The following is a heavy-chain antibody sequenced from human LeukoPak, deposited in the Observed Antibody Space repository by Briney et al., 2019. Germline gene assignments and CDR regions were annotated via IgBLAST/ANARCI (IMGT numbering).Heavy chain of an antibody. CDR1: GFTFSSYS. Sequence: TGGSLRLSCAASGFTFSSYSMNWVRQAPGKGLEWVSYTSSSSSTIYYADSVKGRFTISRDNAKNSLYLQMNSLRAEDTAVYYCARDLRGATPYYMDVWGKGTTVTVSS. CDR2: TSSSSSTI. V-gene: IGHV3-48*01. D-gene: IGHD3-16*01. CDR3: ARDLRGATPYYMDV. J-gene: IGHJ6*03.